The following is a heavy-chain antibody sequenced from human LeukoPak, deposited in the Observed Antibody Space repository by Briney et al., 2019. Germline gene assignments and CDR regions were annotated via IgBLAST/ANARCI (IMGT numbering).Heavy chain of an antibody. V-gene: IGHV1-69*13. J-gene: IGHJ5*02. CDR2: IIPVFGTS. Sequence: SVKVSCKASGGTFSSYAINWVRQAPGQGLEWMGGIIPVFGTSNYAQKFQGRVTITADESTRTAYMELSSLRSEDTAVYYCARVTGGRYCSTTSCYMRGWFDPWGQGTLVTVSS. D-gene: IGHD2-2*02. CDR3: ARVTGGRYCSTTSCYMRGWFDP. CDR1: GGTFSSYA.